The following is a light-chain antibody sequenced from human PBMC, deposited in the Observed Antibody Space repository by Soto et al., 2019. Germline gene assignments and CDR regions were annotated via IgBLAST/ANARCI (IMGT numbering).Light chain of an antibody. J-gene: IGKJ5*01. CDR2: DAS. Sequence: EVVMTQSPATLSVSPGERGTLSCRASESVSRNLAWYQQKPGQAPRLLIYDASTRATGIPDRFSGGGSGTEFTLTISSLQSEDFVVYYCQQYNSWPPITFGQGTRLEIK. CDR3: QQYNSWPPIT. V-gene: IGKV3-15*01. CDR1: ESVSRN.